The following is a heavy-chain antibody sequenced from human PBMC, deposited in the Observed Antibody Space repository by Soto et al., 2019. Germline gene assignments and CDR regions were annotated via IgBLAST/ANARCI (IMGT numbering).Heavy chain of an antibody. J-gene: IGHJ4*02. V-gene: IGHV3-33*03. Sequence: QVQLVESGGGVVQPGKSLRLSCTGSGFTFSAYVMHWVRQAPGKGLEWVAMVSYDGTTKYYADSVKDRFSVTRDNFKKTVYIHVDSLTTEDAAVYYCAKDQSATLERWLKMGGVFYFDYWGQGVLVTFS. CDR3: AKDQSATLERWLKMGGVFYFDY. CDR1: GFTFSAYV. D-gene: IGHD6-19*01. CDR2: VSYDGTTK.